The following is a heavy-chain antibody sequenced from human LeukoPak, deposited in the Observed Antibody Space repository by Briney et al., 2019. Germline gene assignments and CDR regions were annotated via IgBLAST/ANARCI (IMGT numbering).Heavy chain of an antibody. J-gene: IGHJ4*02. CDR3: ARERTDFGSLRGDFDY. Sequence: GGSLRLSCAASGFTFSSYWMTWVRQAPGKGLEWVANIKQDGSEKYYVDSVEGRFTISRDNAKNSLYLQMNSLRAEDTAVYYCARERTDFGSLRGDFDYWGQGTLVTVSS. D-gene: IGHD1-26*01. CDR2: IKQDGSEK. CDR1: GFTFSSYW. V-gene: IGHV3-7*01.